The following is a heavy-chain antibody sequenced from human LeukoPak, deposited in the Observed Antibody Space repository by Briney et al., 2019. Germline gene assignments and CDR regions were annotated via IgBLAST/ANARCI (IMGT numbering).Heavy chain of an antibody. CDR1: GFTFSNYW. CDR3: AGDKTTGGYYEFDY. CDR2: INSDGSST. D-gene: IGHD3-22*01. J-gene: IGHJ4*02. V-gene: IGHV3-74*01. Sequence: GGSLRLSCAASGFTFSNYWMHWVRQVPGKGLVWVSRINSDGSSTSYADSVKGRFTISRDNSKNAVYLQMDSLRAEDTAVYYCAGDKTTGGYYEFDYWGQGALVTVSS.